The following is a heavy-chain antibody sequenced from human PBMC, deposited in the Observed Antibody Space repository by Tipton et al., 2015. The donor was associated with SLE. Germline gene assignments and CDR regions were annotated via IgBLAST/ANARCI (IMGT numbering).Heavy chain of an antibody. Sequence: SLRLSCAASGFPFNSFTMHWVRQAPGKGLEWVSGITYDGGITYYTESVKGRFTISRDSSKSTLYLQLTSLSGDDTAVYYCARAPTGYNRMFDYWGQGTLVTVSS. CDR2: ITYDGGIT. V-gene: IGHV3-30*04. CDR1: GFPFNSFT. J-gene: IGHJ4*02. D-gene: IGHD5-24*01. CDR3: ARAPTGYNRMFDY.